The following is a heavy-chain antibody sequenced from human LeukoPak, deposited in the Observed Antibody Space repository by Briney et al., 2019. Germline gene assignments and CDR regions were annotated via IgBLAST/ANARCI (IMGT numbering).Heavy chain of an antibody. CDR2: TLPIFGTS. CDR3: ARDFYDRAGFSSFDS. CDR1: EETLRNYA. D-gene: IGHD2/OR15-2a*01. J-gene: IGHJ4*02. Sequence: ASVKVSCKASEETLRNYAISWVRQAPGQGFEWLGRTLPIFGTSSYAEKFRGRLMMTTDDSSTTAYMELGSLISEDTAVYYCARDFYDRAGFSSFDSWGQGTLVTVSS. V-gene: IGHV1-69*05.